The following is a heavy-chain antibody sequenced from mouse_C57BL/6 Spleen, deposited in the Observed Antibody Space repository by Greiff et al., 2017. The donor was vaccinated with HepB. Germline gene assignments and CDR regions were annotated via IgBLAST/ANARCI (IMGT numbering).Heavy chain of an antibody. Sequence: QVQLQQPGAELVRPGSSVKLSCKASGYTFTSYWMHWVKQRPIQGLEWIGNIDPSDSETHYNQKFKDKATLTVDKSSSTAYMQLSSLTSEDSAVYYCARRGGSSPYYYAMDYWGQGTSVTVSS. D-gene: IGHD1-1*01. CDR3: ARRGGSSPYYYAMDY. J-gene: IGHJ4*01. V-gene: IGHV1-52*01. CDR1: GYTFTSYW. CDR2: IDPSDSET.